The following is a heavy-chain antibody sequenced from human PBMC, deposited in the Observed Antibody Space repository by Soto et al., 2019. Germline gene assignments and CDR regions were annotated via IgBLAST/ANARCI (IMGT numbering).Heavy chain of an antibody. D-gene: IGHD6-19*01. V-gene: IGHV4-39*01. CDR1: GGSINSSSYF. CDR3: ARHYSSGSRNWFDP. Sequence: PSETLSLTCSVSGGSINSSSYFWGWVRQPPGKGLEWIGSIYYSGSTYYNPSLRSRVTISVDTSRNQFSLKLSSVTAADTAVFYCARHYSSGSRNWFDPWGQGTLVTVSS. CDR2: IYYSGST. J-gene: IGHJ5*02.